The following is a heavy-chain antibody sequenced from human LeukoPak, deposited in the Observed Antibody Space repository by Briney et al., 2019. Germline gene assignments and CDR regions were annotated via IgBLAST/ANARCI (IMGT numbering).Heavy chain of an antibody. D-gene: IGHD6-25*01. CDR1: GYMFTSHG. CDR2: ISAQNGNT. V-gene: IGHV1-18*01. CDR3: ARESIGGYGFDY. J-gene: IGHJ4*02. Sequence: SASVKVSCKSSGYMFTSHGIHWLRQAPGQGLEWMGWISAQNGNTNYMQQFLGRVTMTRGTSASTVYMELRSLKSDDTAVYYCARESIGGYGFDYWGQGTPVTVAS.